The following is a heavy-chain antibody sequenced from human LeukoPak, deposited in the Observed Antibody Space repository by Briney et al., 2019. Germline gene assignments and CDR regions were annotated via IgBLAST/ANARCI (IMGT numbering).Heavy chain of an antibody. J-gene: IGHJ5*02. CDR3: ARDAGYCSSTSCYPNNWFDP. D-gene: IGHD2-2*01. V-gene: IGHV3-33*01. CDR1: GFTFSSYG. Sequence: GGSLRPSCAASGFTFSSYGMHWVRQAPGKGLEWVAVIWYDGSNKYYADSVKGRFTISRDNSKNTLYLQMNSLRAEDTAVYYCARDAGYCSSTSCYPNNWFDPWGQGTLVTVSS. CDR2: IWYDGSNK.